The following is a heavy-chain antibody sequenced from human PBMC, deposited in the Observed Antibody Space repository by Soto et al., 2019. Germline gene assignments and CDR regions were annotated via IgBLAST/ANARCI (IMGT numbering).Heavy chain of an antibody. CDR1: GFTFSSYA. CDR2: ISGSGGGT. V-gene: IGHV3-23*01. CDR3: AKDRGLYYYGSGSYYKPDSCDY. Sequence: DVQLLESGGSLVQPGGSLRLSCTVSGFTFSSYAMSWVRQAPGKGLEWVSSISGSGGGTYYADSVKGRFTISRDNSKNTRYLQINSLRGEDTAVYYCAKDRGLYYYGSGSYYKPDSCDYWGQGTLVTVSS. J-gene: IGHJ4*02. D-gene: IGHD3-10*01.